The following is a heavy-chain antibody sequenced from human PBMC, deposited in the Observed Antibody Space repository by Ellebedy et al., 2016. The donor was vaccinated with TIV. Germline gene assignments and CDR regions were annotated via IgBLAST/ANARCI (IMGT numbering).Heavy chain of an antibody. V-gene: IGHV1-69*06. Sequence: ASVKVSCKASGYTFTSHGISWVRQAPGQGLEWMGGIIPIFTTTNYAQKFQGRVTITADKSTSTAYLEVTSLTSDDTAVYYCARGGLDHSDKSAGWLDPWGQGTQVTVSS. D-gene: IGHD4-17*01. J-gene: IGHJ5*02. CDR1: GYTFTSHG. CDR3: ARGGLDHSDKSAGWLDP. CDR2: IIPIFTTT.